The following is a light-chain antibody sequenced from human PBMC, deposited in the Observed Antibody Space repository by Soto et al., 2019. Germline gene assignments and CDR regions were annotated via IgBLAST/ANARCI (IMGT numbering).Light chain of an antibody. J-gene: IGLJ2*01. V-gene: IGLV1-36*01. CDR2: YDD. CDR3: ATWDDSLNGQV. CDR1: SSNIRNNA. Sequence: QSVLTQPPSVSGAHRQSVTISCSGSSSNIRNNAVNWYQQFPGKAPKLLIYYDDLLPSGVSARFSGSKSGTSASLAISGLQSEDEADYYCATWDDSLNGQVFGGGTKVTVL.